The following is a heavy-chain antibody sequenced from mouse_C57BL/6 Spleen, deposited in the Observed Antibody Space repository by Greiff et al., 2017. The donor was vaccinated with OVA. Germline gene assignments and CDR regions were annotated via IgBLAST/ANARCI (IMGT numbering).Heavy chain of an antibody. Sequence: QVQLKESGPGILQSSQTLSLTCSFSGFSLSTSGMGVSWIRQPSGKGLEWLAHIYWDDDKRYNPSLKSRLTISKDTSRNQVFRKITSVDTADTATYYCARISDGYYHYFDYWGQGTTLTVSS. J-gene: IGHJ2*01. V-gene: IGHV8-12*01. CDR2: IYWDDDK. D-gene: IGHD2-3*01. CDR1: GFSLSTSGMG. CDR3: ARISDGYYHYFDY.